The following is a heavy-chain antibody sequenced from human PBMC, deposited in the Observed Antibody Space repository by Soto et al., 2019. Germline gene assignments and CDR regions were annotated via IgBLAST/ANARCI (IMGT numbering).Heavy chain of an antibody. J-gene: IGHJ4*02. CDR2: VIPMVGMS. CDR1: GGTFNFYS. CDR3: ATNYVSRSPHFDY. Sequence: QVQLVQSGAEVKKPGSSVKVSCTASGGTFNFYSISWVRQAPGQGLEWVGRVIPMVGMSEYAQKFQGRVIISADKSTSTAYMNLRRLRSEDTAVYYCATNYVSRSPHFDYWGQGTLVTVSS. V-gene: IGHV1-69*02. D-gene: IGHD3-16*01.